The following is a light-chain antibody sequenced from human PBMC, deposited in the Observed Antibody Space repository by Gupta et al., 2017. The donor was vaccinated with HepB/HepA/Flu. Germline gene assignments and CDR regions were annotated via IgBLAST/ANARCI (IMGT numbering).Light chain of an antibody. CDR3: QSWERSPGV. J-gene: IGLJ3*02. CDR1: RMGEKY. Sequence: SYDLTHAPSVSVSPGQTATITWSGNRMGEKYASWYQQKPGQSPGMIIYDDAKRPTGIPERFSGSNYGNKAALTITGAQATEEAEYYCQSWERSPGVFGGGTKLTVL. V-gene: IGLV3-1*01. CDR2: DDA.